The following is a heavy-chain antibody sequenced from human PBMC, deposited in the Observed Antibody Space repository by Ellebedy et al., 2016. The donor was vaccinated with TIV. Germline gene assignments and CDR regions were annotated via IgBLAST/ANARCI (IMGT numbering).Heavy chain of an antibody. D-gene: IGHD6-19*01. CDR2: ISFDGTGE. CDR1: GVVFSTAI. Sequence: LSLTCAASGVVFSTAIMRWVRQTPGRGLEWVAVISFDGTGEQYAGSVRGRFKISRDNSKNMVFLEMNSLGAEDTALYFCAREGHTSGHCGDFEHWGPGTLVTVSS. J-gene: IGHJ5*02. V-gene: IGHV3-30*17. CDR3: AREGHTSGHCGDFEH.